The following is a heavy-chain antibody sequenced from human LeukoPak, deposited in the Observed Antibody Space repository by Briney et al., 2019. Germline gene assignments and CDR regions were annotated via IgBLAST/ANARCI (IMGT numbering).Heavy chain of an antibody. J-gene: IGHJ6*03. CDR2: INHYGNT. CDR1: GGSFSGYY. D-gene: IGHD2-8*01. V-gene: IGHV4-34*01. Sequence: SETLSLTCAVYGGSFSGYYWSWIRQPPGKGLEWIGEINHYGNTNYNPSLKSRVTISVDTSKNQFSLKLSSVTAADTAVYYCAREWYYYYYMDVWGKGTTVTVSS. CDR3: AREWYYYYYMDV.